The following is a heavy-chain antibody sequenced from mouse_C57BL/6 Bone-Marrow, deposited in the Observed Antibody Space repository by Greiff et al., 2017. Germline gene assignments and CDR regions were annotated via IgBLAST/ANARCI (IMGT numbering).Heavy chain of an antibody. Sequence: VQLQQPGAELVKPGASVKLSCKASGYTFTSYWMQWVKQRPGQGLEWIGEIDPSDSYTNYNQKFKGKATLTVDTSSSTAYMQLSSLTSEDSAVYYCARESWYFDVWGTGTTVTVSS. CDR2: IDPSDSYT. V-gene: IGHV1-50*01. J-gene: IGHJ1*03. CDR1: GYTFTSYW. CDR3: ARESWYFDV.